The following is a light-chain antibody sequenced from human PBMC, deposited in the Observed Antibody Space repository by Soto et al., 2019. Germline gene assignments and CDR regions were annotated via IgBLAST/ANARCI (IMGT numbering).Light chain of an antibody. CDR2: DAS. CDR1: QTINNW. CDR3: QQYNSYPWT. V-gene: IGKV1-5*01. Sequence: DIQMTQSPSTLSASIGDSVTVTCRASQTINNWLAWYQQKPGKAPKLLIYDASTLEGEVPSRFGASGSGTDFTLTITSLQPDDSATYYCQQYNSYPWTFGQGTKVEI. J-gene: IGKJ1*01.